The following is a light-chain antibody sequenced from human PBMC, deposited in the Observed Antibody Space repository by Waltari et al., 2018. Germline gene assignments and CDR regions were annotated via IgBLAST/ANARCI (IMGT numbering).Light chain of an antibody. V-gene: IGKV3-15*01. CDR2: GAS. CDR1: QSISSY. CDR3: QQYNNCGT. Sequence: EIVMTQSPATLSVSPGERATLSCRASQSISSYLAWYQQKRGQAPRLLIYGASTRATGIPARFSGSGSGTEFTLTISSLQSEDFAVYYCQQYNNCGTFGQGTKLEIK. J-gene: IGKJ2*01.